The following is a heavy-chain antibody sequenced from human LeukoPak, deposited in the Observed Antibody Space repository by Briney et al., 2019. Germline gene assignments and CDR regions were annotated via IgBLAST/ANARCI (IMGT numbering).Heavy chain of an antibody. J-gene: IGHJ4*02. Sequence: GGSLRLSCATSGFIFSTYALSWVRQAPGKGLEWASSISGSGGSTYHADSVKGRFTISRDSSKNTLYLQMNSLRAEDTAVYYCAKFSSRYYYGSGSYIDYWGQGTLVTVSS. CDR3: AKFSSRYYYGSGSYIDY. V-gene: IGHV3-23*01. CDR2: ISGSGGST. CDR1: GFIFSTYA. D-gene: IGHD3-10*01.